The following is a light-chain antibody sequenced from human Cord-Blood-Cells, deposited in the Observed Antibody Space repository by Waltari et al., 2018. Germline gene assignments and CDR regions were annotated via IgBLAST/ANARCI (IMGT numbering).Light chain of an antibody. V-gene: IGLV2-14*01. CDR3: SSYTSSSTLV. J-gene: IGLJ2*01. Sequence: QSALTQPASVSGSPGQSITISCTGTSSDVGGYISVSWYQQHPGKAPKLMIYDVSNRPSGVSNRFSGSKSGNTASLTISGLQAEDEADYYCSSYTSSSTLVFGGGTKLTVL. CDR2: DVS. CDR1: SSDVGGYIS.